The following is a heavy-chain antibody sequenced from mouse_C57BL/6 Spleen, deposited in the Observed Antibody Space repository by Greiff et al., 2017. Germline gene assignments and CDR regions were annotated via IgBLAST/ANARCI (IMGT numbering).Heavy chain of an antibody. CDR3: ARKELAGPYYFDY. CDR2: IYPGSGNT. CDR1: GYTFTDYY. J-gene: IGHJ2*01. V-gene: IGHV1-76*01. D-gene: IGHD6-1*01. Sequence: QVQLQQSGAELVRPGASVKLSCKASGYTFTDYYINWVKQRPGQGLEWIARIYPGSGNTYYNEKFKGKATLTAEKSSSTAYMQLSSLTSEDSAVYFCARKELAGPYYFDYWGQGTTLTVSS.